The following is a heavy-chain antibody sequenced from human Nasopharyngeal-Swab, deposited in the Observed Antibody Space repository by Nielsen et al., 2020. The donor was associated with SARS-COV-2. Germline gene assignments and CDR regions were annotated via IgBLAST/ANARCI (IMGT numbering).Heavy chain of an antibody. D-gene: IGHD6-19*01. Sequence: WIRQPPGKGLEWVSYISSSGSTIYYADSVKGRFTISRDNAKNSLYLQMNSLKTEDTAVYYCTRDDSIAVAGVGYYYYGMDVWGQGTTVTVSS. CDR2: ISSSGSTI. J-gene: IGHJ6*02. CDR3: TRDDSIAVAGVGYYYYGMDV. V-gene: IGHV3-11*01.